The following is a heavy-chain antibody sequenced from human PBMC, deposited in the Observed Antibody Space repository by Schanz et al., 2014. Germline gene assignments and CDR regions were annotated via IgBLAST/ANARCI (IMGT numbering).Heavy chain of an antibody. CDR1: GYVFTAYY. V-gene: IGHV1-2*02. CDR2: TNPNGGA. J-gene: IGHJ4*02. Sequence: QGHLVQSGAEVKEPGASVQVSCKASGYVFTAYYMHWVRQAPGQGLEWMGVTNPNGGAEFAQKFQGRISMTRDTSTTTFYMELSSLTSDDTAVYYCVRELSGGTFDYWGQGALVTVSS. D-gene: IGHD1-1*01. CDR3: VRELSGGTFDY.